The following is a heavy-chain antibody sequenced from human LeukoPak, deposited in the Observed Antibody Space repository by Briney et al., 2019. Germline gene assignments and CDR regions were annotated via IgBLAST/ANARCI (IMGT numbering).Heavy chain of an antibody. J-gene: IGHJ4*02. Sequence: SVKVSCKASGGTFSSYAISWVRQAPGQGLEWMGGIIPIFGTASYAQKFQGRVTITADESTSTAYMELSSLRSEDTAVYYCARLVFREYGYHRPYYFDYWGQGTLVTVSS. V-gene: IGHV1-69*01. CDR3: ARLVFREYGYHRPYYFDY. CDR2: IIPIFGTA. CDR1: GGTFSSYA. D-gene: IGHD5-18*01.